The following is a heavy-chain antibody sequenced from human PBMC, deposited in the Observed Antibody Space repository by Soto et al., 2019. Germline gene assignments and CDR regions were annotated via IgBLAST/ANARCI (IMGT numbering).Heavy chain of an antibody. D-gene: IGHD2-15*01. CDR1: GGTFSSYT. CDR2: IIPILGIA. J-gene: IGHJ3*02. CDR3: ASPLVEYCSGGSCSTDAFDI. Sequence: QVQLVQSGAEVKKPGSSVKVSCKASGGTFSSYTISWVRQAPGQGLEWMGRIIPILGIANYAQKFQGRVTITADKSTSTAYMELSSLRSEDTAVYYCASPLVEYCSGGSCSTDAFDIWGQGTMVTVSS. V-gene: IGHV1-69*02.